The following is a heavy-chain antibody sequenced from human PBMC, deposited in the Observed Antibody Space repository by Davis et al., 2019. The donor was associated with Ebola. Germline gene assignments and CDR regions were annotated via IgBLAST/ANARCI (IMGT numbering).Heavy chain of an antibody. CDR3: ARDIDPLTVYGSGY. D-gene: IGHD3-10*01. CDR2: IWYDGSNK. CDR1: GFTFSSYG. Sequence: PGGSLRLSCAASGFTFSSYGMHWVRQAPGKGLEWVAVIWYDGSNKYYADSVKGRFTISRDNSKNTLYLQMNSLRAEDTAVYYCARDIDPLTVYGSGYWGQGTLVTVSS. V-gene: IGHV3-33*01. J-gene: IGHJ4*02.